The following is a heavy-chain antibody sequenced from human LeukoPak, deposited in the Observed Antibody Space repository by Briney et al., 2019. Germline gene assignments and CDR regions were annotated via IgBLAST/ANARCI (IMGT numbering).Heavy chain of an antibody. Sequence: SETLSFTCTVSGGSISSSSYYWGWIRQPPGKGLEWIGSIYYSGSTYYNPSLKSRVTISVDTPKNQFSLKLSSVTAADTAVYYCARDIAATALDYWGQGTLVTVSS. CDR1: GGSISSSSYY. CDR3: ARDIAATALDY. CDR2: IYYSGST. J-gene: IGHJ4*02. D-gene: IGHD6-6*01. V-gene: IGHV4-39*07.